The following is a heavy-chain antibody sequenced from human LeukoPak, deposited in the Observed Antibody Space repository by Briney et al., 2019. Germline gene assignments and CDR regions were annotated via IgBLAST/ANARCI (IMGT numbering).Heavy chain of an antibody. Sequence: GGSLRLSCAASGFTFSSYAMSWVRQAPGKGLEWVSAISGSGGSTYYADSVKGRFTISRDNSKNTLYLQMNSLRAEDTAVYYCVKVDNQDGDPYDYWGQGTLVTVSS. D-gene: IGHD4-17*01. CDR3: VKVDNQDGDPYDY. V-gene: IGHV3-23*01. J-gene: IGHJ4*02. CDR1: GFTFSSYA. CDR2: ISGSGGST.